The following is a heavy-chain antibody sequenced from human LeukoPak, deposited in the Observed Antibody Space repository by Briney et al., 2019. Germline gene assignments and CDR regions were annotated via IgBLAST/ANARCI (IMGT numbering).Heavy chain of an antibody. J-gene: IGHJ5*02. CDR3: ARADRLHGGPYLIGP. V-gene: IGHV1-2*02. Sequence: ASVKVSCKTSGYSFTDYYMHWVRQAPGQGLEWIGWINPNSGGTSSAQTFQGRVTMTRDTSITTVYMEVSWLTSDDTAIYYCARADRLHGGPYLIGPWGQGTLVTVSS. CDR2: INPNSGGT. CDR1: GYSFTDYY. D-gene: IGHD2-21*01.